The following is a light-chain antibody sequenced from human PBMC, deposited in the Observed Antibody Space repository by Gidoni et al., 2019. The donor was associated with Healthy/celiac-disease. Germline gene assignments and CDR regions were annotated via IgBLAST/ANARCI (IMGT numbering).Light chain of an antibody. CDR2: GAA. Sequence: EIVLTQSPGTLSLSPGERATLSCRASQSVSSSYLAWYQQKPGQAPRLLSDGAASRATGIPDRFSGRGSGTDVTLTISRLEPEDFAVYYCQQYGSSPPHTFGQGTKLEIK. J-gene: IGKJ2*01. CDR3: QQYGSSPPHT. V-gene: IGKV3-20*01. CDR1: QSVSSSY.